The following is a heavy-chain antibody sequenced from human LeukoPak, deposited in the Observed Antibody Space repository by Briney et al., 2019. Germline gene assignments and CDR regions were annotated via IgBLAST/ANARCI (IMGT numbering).Heavy chain of an antibody. CDR3: ASLSGAYDSSGYYPDAFDI. D-gene: IGHD3-22*01. CDR2: IYPGDSDT. Sequence: AGESLKISCKGSGYSFTSYWIGWVRQMPGKGLEWMGIIYPGDSDTRYSPSFQGQVTISADKSISTAYLQWSSLKASDTAMYYCASLSGAYDSSGYYPDAFDIWGQGTMVTVSS. V-gene: IGHV5-51*01. J-gene: IGHJ3*02. CDR1: GYSFTSYW.